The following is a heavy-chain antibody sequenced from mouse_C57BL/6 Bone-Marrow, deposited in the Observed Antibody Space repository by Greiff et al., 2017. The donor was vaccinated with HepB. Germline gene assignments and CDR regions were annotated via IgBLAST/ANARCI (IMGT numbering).Heavy chain of an antibody. CDR1: GYTFTSYW. V-gene: IGHV1-5*01. D-gene: IGHD2-5*01. J-gene: IGHJ2*01. CDR3: TRQYYSNFVSFDY. Sequence: EVQLQQSGPVLARPGASVKMSCKTFGYTFTSYWMHWVKQRPGQGLEWIGAIYPGNSDTSYNQKFKGKAKLTAFPSASTAYMELSSLTNEDSAVYYSTRQYYSNFVSFDYCGQGATLTVSP. CDR2: IYPGNSDT.